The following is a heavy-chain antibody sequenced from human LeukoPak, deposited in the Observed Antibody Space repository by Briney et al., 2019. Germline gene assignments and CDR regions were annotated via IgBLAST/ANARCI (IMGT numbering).Heavy chain of an antibody. J-gene: IGHJ4*02. CDR1: GFTFTSYR. CDR3: ARLVATYFDY. Sequence: GGSLRLSCAASGFTFTSYRMNWVRQAPGKGLEWVSYISTSSSSIYYADSVKGRFTISRDNAKNTLYLQMNSLRAEDTAVYYCARLVATYFDYWGQGTLVTVSS. CDR2: ISTSSSSI. D-gene: IGHD5-12*01. V-gene: IGHV3-48*04.